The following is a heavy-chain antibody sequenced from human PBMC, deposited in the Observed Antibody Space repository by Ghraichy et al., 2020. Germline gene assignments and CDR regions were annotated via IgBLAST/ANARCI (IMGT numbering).Heavy chain of an antibody. D-gene: IGHD4-11*01. J-gene: IGHJ4*02. CDR1: GGSISSYY. CDR2: IYNTGST. V-gene: IGHV4-59*01. CDR3: ARTLQGGFDY. Sequence: ETLSLTCTVSGGSISSYYWSWIRQPPGKGLEWIAYIYNTGSTNYNPSLKSRVTISVDTSKNQFSLKMTSVTAADTAVYYCARTLQGGFDYWGQGTLVTVSS.